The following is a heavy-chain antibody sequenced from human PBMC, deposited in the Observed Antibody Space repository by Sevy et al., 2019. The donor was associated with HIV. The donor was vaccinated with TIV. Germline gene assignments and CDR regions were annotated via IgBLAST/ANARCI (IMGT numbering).Heavy chain of an antibody. J-gene: IGHJ4*02. Sequence: ASVKVSCKASGYTFTGYYMHWMRQAPGQGLEWMGWINPDSGDPTYAPKFQGRVTLTRDTSINTAYMDLRRLKSDDTAVYYCVRDDRDGYFEHWGQRTLVTVSS. CDR2: INPDSGDP. V-gene: IGHV1-2*02. CDR1: GYTFTGYY. CDR3: VRDDRDGYFEH.